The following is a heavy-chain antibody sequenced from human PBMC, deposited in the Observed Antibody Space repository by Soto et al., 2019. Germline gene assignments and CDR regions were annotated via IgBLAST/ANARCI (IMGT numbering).Heavy chain of an antibody. Sequence: VQLVESGGGLVQPGGSLRLSCAASGFTFSSYSMNWVRQAPGKGLEWVSYISSSSSTIYYADSVKGRFTISRDNAKNSLYLQMNSLRDEDTAVYYCARAPMGYCTNGVCAGFDYWGQGTLVTVSS. D-gene: IGHD2-8*01. V-gene: IGHV3-48*02. J-gene: IGHJ4*02. CDR2: ISSSSSTI. CDR3: ARAPMGYCTNGVCAGFDY. CDR1: GFTFSSYS.